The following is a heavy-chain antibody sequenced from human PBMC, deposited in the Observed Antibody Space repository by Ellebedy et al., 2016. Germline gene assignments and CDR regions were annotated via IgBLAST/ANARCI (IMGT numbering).Heavy chain of an antibody. CDR1: GGSISSYY. J-gene: IGHJ4*02. D-gene: IGHD4-11*01. Sequence: SETLSLTCTVSGGSISSYYWSWIRQPPGKGLEWIGYIYYSGSTNYNPSLKSRVTISVDTSKNQFSLKLSSVTAADTAVYYCARGYSNYAPADYWGQGTLVTVSS. V-gene: IGHV4-59*12. CDR3: ARGYSNYAPADY. CDR2: IYYSGST.